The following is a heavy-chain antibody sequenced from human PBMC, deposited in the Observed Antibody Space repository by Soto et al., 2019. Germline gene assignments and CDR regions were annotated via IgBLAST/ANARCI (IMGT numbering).Heavy chain of an antibody. Sequence: PSETLSLTCTVSGGAINSYYWTWIRQPAGKGLEWIGRIYSSGSTKYNPYLQSRVTMSLDTSKNQFSLRVTSVTAADTAVYYCARGLRFSDWFDPWGQGTLVTVS. CDR1: GGAINSYY. V-gene: IGHV4-4*07. CDR3: ARGLRFSDWFDP. J-gene: IGHJ5*02. D-gene: IGHD3-3*01. CDR2: IYSSGST.